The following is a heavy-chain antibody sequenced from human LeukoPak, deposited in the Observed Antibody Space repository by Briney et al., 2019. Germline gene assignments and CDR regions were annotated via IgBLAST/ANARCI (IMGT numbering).Heavy chain of an antibody. V-gene: IGHV3-23*01. CDR2: ISGSGGST. J-gene: IGHJ4*02. CDR3: AKDRSCTNDICYRDFAY. CDR1: GFTFSSYY. Sequence: GGSLRLSCAASGFTFSSYYVSWVRQAPGKGLEWVSSISGSGGSTYSADSVKGRFTISRDNSKNTLYLQMNSLRAEDTALYYCAKDRSCTNDICYRDFAYWGQGTLVTVSS. D-gene: IGHD2-8*01.